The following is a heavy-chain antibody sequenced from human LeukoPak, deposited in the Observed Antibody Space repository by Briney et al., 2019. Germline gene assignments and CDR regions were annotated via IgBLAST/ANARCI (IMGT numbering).Heavy chain of an antibody. CDR2: IYTSGST. V-gene: IGHV4-61*02. Sequence: PSETLSLTCTVSGGSISSGSYYWSWIRQPAGKGLEWIGRIYTSGSTNYNPSLKSRVTISVDMSKNQFSLKLSSVTATDTVVYYCARDFDFWSGYTAYWYFDLWGRGTLVTVSS. CDR1: GGSISSGSYY. J-gene: IGHJ2*01. D-gene: IGHD3-3*01. CDR3: ARDFDFWSGYTAYWYFDL.